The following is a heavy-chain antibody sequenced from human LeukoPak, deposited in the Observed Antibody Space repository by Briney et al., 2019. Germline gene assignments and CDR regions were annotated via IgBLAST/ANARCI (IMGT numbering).Heavy chain of an antibody. V-gene: IGHV4-4*02. D-gene: IGHD6-19*01. J-gene: IGHJ5*02. Sequence: PSGTLSLTCAVSGGSISSNNWWSWVRQPPGKGLEWIGEIYHSGSTNYNPSLKSRVTISVDTSKNQFSLKLSSVTAADTAVYYCARERTVAGTLTWFDPWGQGTLVTVSS. CDR3: ARERTVAGTLTWFDP. CDR2: IYHSGST. CDR1: GGSISSNNW.